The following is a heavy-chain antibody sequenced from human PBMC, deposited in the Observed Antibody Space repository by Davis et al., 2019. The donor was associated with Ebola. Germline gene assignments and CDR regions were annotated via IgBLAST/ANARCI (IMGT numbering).Heavy chain of an antibody. D-gene: IGHD3-22*01. J-gene: IGHJ3*02. CDR3: TRDNLYYYDTSGYHDVFDM. V-gene: IGHV3-21*01. CDR1: GFSFSGYT. CDR2: ISSGSNYI. Sequence: PGGSLRLSCAASGFSFSGYTMNWVRQAPGKGLEWVSYISSGSNYIYYADSVKGRYTISRDNAKNSLYLQMNSLRAEDTAVYYCTRDNLYYYDTSGYHDVFDMWDQGTMVTVSS.